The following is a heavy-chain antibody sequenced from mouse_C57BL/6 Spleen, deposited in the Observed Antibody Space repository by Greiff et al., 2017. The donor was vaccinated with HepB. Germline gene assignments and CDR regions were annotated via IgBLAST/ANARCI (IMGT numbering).Heavy chain of an antibody. CDR2: IYPGSGNT. J-gene: IGHJ3*01. D-gene: IGHD2-4*01. CDR1: GYSFTSYY. CDR3: ARDDYDEVWFAY. V-gene: IGHV1-66*01. Sequence: VQLQQSGPELVKPGASVKISCKASGYSFTSYYIHWVKQRPGQGLEWIGWIYPGSGNTKYNEKFKGKATLTADTSSSTAYMQLSSLTSEDSAVYYCARDDYDEVWFAYWGQGTLVTVSA.